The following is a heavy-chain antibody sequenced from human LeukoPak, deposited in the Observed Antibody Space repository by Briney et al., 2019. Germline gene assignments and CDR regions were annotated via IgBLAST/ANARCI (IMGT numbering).Heavy chain of an antibody. CDR2: INPNSGGI. CDR3: AREAANMVRGVMGK. Sequence: ASVKVSCKASGYTFTSYGISWVRQAPGQGLEWMGWINPNSGGINYEQKFQGRVTMTRDTSISTAYMELSRLTSDDTAVYYCAREAANMVRGVMGKWGQGTLVTVSS. D-gene: IGHD3-10*01. J-gene: IGHJ4*02. CDR1: GYTFTSYG. V-gene: IGHV1-2*02.